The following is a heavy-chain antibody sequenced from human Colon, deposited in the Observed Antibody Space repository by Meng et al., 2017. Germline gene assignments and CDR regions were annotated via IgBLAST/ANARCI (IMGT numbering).Heavy chain of an antibody. Sequence: GESLKISCAASGFTFNNYWMTWVRQAPGKGLEWVANIKQDGSDKYYVDSVKGRFTISRDNANNSLYLQMNSLRADDTAVYYCARDSNYDSSGTFDYWGQGTLVTVSS. D-gene: IGHD3-22*01. J-gene: IGHJ4*02. CDR1: GFTFNNYW. CDR2: IKQDGSDK. CDR3: ARDSNYDSSGTFDY. V-gene: IGHV3-7*01.